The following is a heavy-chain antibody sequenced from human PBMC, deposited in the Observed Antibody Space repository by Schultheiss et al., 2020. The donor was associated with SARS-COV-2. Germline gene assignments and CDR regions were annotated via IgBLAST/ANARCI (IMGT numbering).Heavy chain of an antibody. CDR3: ARADHSGYAAYYYYGMDV. Sequence: SETLSLTCTVSGGSISSYYWSWIRQPPGKGLEWIGEINHSGSTNYNPSLKSRVTISVDTSKNQFSLKLTSVIAADTAVYYCARADHSGYAAYYYYGMDVWGQGTTVTVSS. V-gene: IGHV4-34*01. D-gene: IGHD5-12*01. CDR1: GGSISSYY. J-gene: IGHJ6*02. CDR2: INHSGST.